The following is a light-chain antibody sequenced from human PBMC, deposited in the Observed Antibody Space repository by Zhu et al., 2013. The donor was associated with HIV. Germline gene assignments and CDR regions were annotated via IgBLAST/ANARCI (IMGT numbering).Light chain of an antibody. CDR3: QQPNIYPFS. V-gene: IGKV1-17*02. CDR2: AAS. J-gene: IGKJ3*01. Sequence: DIQMTQSPSSLSASVGDRVTITCRASQGIRNDLGWFQQTPGKAPKFLIYAASSLQSGVPSRFSGSGSGTEFTLTINNLQPDDVSTYYCQQPNIYPFSFGPGTKVEI. CDR1: QGIRND.